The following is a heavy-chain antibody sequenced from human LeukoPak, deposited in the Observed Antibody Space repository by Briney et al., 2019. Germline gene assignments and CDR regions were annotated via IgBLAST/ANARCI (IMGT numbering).Heavy chain of an antibody. V-gene: IGHV1-46*01. D-gene: IGHD2-2*01. J-gene: IGHJ5*02. CDR2: INPSGGST. Sequence: ASVKVSCKASGYTFTSYYMHWVRQAPGQGLEWMGIINPSGGSTSYAQKFQGRVTMTRDTSTSTVYMELSSLRSEDTAVYYCAREVPVVPAVKVHNWFDPWGQGTLVTVSS. CDR1: GYTFTSYY. CDR3: AREVPVVPAVKVHNWFDP.